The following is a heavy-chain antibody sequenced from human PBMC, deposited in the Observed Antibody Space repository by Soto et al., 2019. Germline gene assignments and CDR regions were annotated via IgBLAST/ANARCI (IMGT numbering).Heavy chain of an antibody. CDR2: TYYSGST. D-gene: IGHD3-22*01. V-gene: IGHV4-31*03. Sequence: QVQLQESGPGLVKPSQTLSLTCTVSGGSISSGGYYWSWIRQHPGKGLEWIGYTYYSGSTYYNPYLKSRVTISVETSKNQFSLKLRSVTAADTAVYYCARFSSGYYYFDYWGQGTLVTVSS. J-gene: IGHJ4*02. CDR3: ARFSSGYYYFDY. CDR1: GGSISSGGYY.